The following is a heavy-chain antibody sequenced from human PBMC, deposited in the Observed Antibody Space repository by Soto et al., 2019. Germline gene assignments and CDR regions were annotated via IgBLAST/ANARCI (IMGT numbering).Heavy chain of an antibody. Sequence: TSETLSLTCTVSGGSLRDYFWTWIRQPPGKGLEWIGYIYYSGRTNYNPSLKSRVSISVDTSKNHFSLQLRSVTAADTAVYYCARVGGDDFGDSGGFDYWGQGTLVTAPQ. D-gene: IGHD4-17*01. CDR3: ARVGGDDFGDSGGFDY. CDR2: IYYSGRT. V-gene: IGHV4-59*01. CDR1: GGSLRDYF. J-gene: IGHJ4*02.